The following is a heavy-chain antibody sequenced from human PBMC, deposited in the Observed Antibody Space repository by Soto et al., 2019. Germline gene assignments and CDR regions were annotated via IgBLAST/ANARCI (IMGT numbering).Heavy chain of an antibody. V-gene: IGHV3-30*18. J-gene: IGHJ6*02. CDR3: AKDKGSSSWYGYYHGMDV. Sequence: PGGSPRLSCAASGFTFSSYGMHWVRQAPGKGLEWVAVMSYDESNEYYADSVKGRFTISRDNSKNTLYLQMNSLRAEDTAVYYCAKDKGSSSWYGYYHGMDVWGQGTTVTLSS. CDR2: MSYDESNE. D-gene: IGHD6-13*01. CDR1: GFTFSSYG.